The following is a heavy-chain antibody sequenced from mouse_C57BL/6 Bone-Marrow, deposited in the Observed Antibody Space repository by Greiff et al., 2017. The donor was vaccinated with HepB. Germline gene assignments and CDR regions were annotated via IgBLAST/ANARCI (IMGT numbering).Heavy chain of an antibody. V-gene: IGHV10-1*01. D-gene: IGHD2-5*01. CDR2: IRSKSNNYAT. CDR1: GFSFNTYA. Sequence: EVKVVDSGGGLVQPKGSLKLSCAASGFSFNTYAMNWVRQAPGKGLEWVARIRSKSNNYATYYADSVKDRFTISRDDSESMLYLQMNNLKTEDTAMYYCVRDYSNSYAMDYWGQGTSVTVSS. CDR3: VRDYSNSYAMDY. J-gene: IGHJ4*01.